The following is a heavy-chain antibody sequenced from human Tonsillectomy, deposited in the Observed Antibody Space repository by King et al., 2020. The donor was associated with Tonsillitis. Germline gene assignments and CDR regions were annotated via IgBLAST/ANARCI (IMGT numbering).Heavy chain of an antibody. V-gene: IGHV4-34*01. J-gene: IGHJ4*02. Sequence: VQLQQWGAGLLKPSETLSLTCAVYGGSFSGYYWSWIRQPPGKGLEWIGEINHSGSTNYNPSLQSRVTLSVDTSKNQFSLKLSSVTAADTAVYYCARAGGSYCLDYWGQGTLVTVSS. CDR2: INHSGST. CDR1: GGSFSGYY. D-gene: IGHD1-26*01. CDR3: ARAGGSYCLDY.